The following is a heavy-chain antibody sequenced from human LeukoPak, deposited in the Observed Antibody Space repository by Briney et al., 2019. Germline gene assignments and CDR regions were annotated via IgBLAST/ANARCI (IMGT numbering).Heavy chain of an antibody. Sequence: KPSETLSLTCTDPGGSISSSSYYWGWIRQPPGKGLEWIGSIYYSGSTYYNPSLKSRVTISVDTSKNQFSLKLSSVTAADTAVYYCATGAVAGIRVDYWGQGTLVTVSS. J-gene: IGHJ4*02. CDR1: GGSISSSSYY. D-gene: IGHD6-19*01. CDR2: IYYSGST. CDR3: ATGAVAGIRVDY. V-gene: IGHV4-39*01.